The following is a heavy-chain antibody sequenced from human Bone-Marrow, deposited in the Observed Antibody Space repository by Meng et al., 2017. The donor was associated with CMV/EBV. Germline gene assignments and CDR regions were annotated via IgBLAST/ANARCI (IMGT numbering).Heavy chain of an antibody. D-gene: IGHD2-2*01. Sequence: GESLKISCAASGFTFSTYSIHWVRQAPGKGLEWVALISYDGSYKYYADSVKGRFTISRDNSKNTLYLQMNSLRAEDTAVYYCARVDCSSTSCSDDAFDIWGQGTMVTVSS. V-gene: IGHV3-30-3*01. CDR3: ARVDCSSTSCSDDAFDI. J-gene: IGHJ3*02. CDR1: GFTFSTYS. CDR2: ISYDGSYK.